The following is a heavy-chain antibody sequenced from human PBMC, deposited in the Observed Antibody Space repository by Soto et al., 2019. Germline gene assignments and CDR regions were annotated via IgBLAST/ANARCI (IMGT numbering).Heavy chain of an antibody. CDR2: IIPIFGTA. D-gene: IGHD5-18*01. V-gene: IGHV1-69*01. J-gene: IGHJ4*02. CDR3: ARDEQPGKQLWFPVY. CDR1: GGTFSSYA. Sequence: QVQLVQSGAEVKKPGSSVKVSCKASGGTFSSYAISWVRQAPGQGLEWMGGIIPIFGTANYAQKFQGRVTITADESTSTAYMELRRLRSEDTGVYSCARDEQPGKQLWFPVYWGQRTLVTVSS.